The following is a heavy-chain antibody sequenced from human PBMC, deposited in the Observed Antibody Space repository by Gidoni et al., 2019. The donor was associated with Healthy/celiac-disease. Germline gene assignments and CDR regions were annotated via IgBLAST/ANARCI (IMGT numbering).Heavy chain of an antibody. CDR1: GYTFPSYY. V-gene: IGHV1-46*01. D-gene: IGHD2-2*01. Sequence: QVQLVQSGAEVKKPGASVKVSCKASGYTFPSYYMHWVRQAPGQGLEWMGIINPSGGSTSYAQKFQGRVTMTRDTSTSTVYMELSSLRSEDTAVYYCAREGYCSSTSCHDAFDIWGQGTMVTVSS. CDR2: INPSGGST. CDR3: AREGYCSSTSCHDAFDI. J-gene: IGHJ3*02.